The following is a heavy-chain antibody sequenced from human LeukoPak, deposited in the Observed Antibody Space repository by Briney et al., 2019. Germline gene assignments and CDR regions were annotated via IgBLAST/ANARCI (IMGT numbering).Heavy chain of an antibody. D-gene: IGHD5-24*01. Sequence: GGSLRLSCIGSGFTFGDYAMSWVRQAPGKGLEWVGFIRDKARGGTTEYAASVKGRFTISRDDSKSIAYLQMNSLKTEDTAMYFCTRRDGSNYPFDYWGQGTLVTVSS. CDR1: GFTFGDYA. CDR2: IRDKARGGTT. CDR3: TRRDGSNYPFDY. V-gene: IGHV3-49*04. J-gene: IGHJ4*02.